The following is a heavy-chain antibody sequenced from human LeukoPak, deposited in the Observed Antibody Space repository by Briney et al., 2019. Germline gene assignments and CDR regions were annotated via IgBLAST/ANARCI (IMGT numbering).Heavy chain of an antibody. J-gene: IGHJ6*03. Sequence: SETLSLTCAVYGGSFSGYYWSWIRQPPGKGLEWIGEINHSGSTNYNPSLKSRVTISVDTSKNQFSLKLSSVTAADTAVYYCARRPSVLRYFDWLRCYMDVWGKGTTVTVSS. CDR1: GGSFSGYY. CDR3: ARRPSVLRYFDWLRCYMDV. V-gene: IGHV4-34*01. D-gene: IGHD3-9*01. CDR2: INHSGST.